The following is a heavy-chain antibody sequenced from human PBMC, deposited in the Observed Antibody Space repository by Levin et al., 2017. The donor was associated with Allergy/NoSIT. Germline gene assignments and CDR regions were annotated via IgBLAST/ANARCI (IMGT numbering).Heavy chain of an antibody. CDR2: ISSSGSTI. J-gene: IGHJ6*02. CDR3: ARELDRAAYCGGDCYLWDYDYGMDV. CDR1: GFTFSDYY. D-gene: IGHD2-21*02. V-gene: IGHV3-11*01. Sequence: GGSLRLSCAASGFTFSDYYMSWIRQAPGKGLEWVSYISSSGSTIYYADSVKGRFTISRDNAKNSLYLQMNSLRAEDTAVYYCARELDRAAYCGGDCYLWDYDYGMDVWGQGTTVTVSS.